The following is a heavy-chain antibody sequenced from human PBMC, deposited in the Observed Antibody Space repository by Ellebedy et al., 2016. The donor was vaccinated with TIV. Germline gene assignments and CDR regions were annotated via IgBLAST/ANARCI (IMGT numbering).Heavy chain of an antibody. CDR2: ISGSGDST. Sequence: GGSLRLSXAASGFTFSSYAMTWVRQAPGKGLEWVSAISGSGDSTHHADSMKGRFTISRDSSKNTLYLQMNSLRAEDTAVYYCAKNVETGYSPYAMDVWGQGTTVTVSS. CDR1: GFTFSSYA. J-gene: IGHJ6*02. D-gene: IGHD3-22*01. V-gene: IGHV3-23*01. CDR3: AKNVETGYSPYAMDV.